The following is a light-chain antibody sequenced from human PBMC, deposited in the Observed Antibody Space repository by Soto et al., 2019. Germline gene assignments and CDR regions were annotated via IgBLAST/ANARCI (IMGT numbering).Light chain of an antibody. CDR1: QSVGDTF. CDR3: GQFVSSPPRT. J-gene: IGKJ1*01. Sequence: EIVLTQSPGTLSLSPGEKATLSCRASQSVGDTFLSWYQQKPGLAPRLLIYGVSNRATGIPDRFSGSGSGTVFILTISRLEPEDFALYDCGQFVSSPPRTFGQGTKVEIK. V-gene: IGKV3-20*01. CDR2: GVS.